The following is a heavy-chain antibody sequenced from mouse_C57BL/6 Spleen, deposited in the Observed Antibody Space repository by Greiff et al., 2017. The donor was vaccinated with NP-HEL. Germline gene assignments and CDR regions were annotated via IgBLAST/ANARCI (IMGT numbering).Heavy chain of an antibody. CDR1: GYTFTSYW. CDR2: IHPNSGST. J-gene: IGHJ1*03. Sequence: QVQLKQPGAELVKPGASVKLSCKASGYTFTSYWMHWVKQRPGQGLEWIGMIHPNSGSTNYNEKFKSKATLTVDKSSSTAYMQLSSLTSEDSAVYYCARNWDVGYFDVWGTGTTVTVSS. V-gene: IGHV1-64*01. CDR3: ARNWDVGYFDV. D-gene: IGHD4-1*01.